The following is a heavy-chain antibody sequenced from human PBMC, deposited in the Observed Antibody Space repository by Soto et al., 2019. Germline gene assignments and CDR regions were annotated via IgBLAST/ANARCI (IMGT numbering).Heavy chain of an antibody. V-gene: IGHV6-1*01. J-gene: IGHJ6*02. D-gene: IGHD5-18*01. CDR2: TYYRSKWYN. CDR3: AREGIQLWLTNYYYYYGMDV. CDR1: GDSVSSNSAA. Sequence: SQTLSLTCAMPGDSVSSNSAALNWIRQSPSRGLEWLGRTYYRSKWYNDYAVSVKSRITINPDTSKNQFSLQLNSVTPEDTAVYYCAREGIQLWLTNYYYYYGMDVWGQGTTVTVSS.